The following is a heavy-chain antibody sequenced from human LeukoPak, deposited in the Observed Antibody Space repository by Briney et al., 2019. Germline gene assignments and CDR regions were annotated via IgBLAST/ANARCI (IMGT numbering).Heavy chain of an antibody. CDR1: GYIFTDYY. V-gene: IGHV1-2*02. Sequence: ASVKVSCKASGYIFTDYYMYWLRQAPGQGLERMGWINPNTGSTNYAQKFQGRVTMTRDTSISTAYMELSRLRFDDTAVYYCAIGTGFDLSAFDIWGQGTMVTVSS. CDR3: AIGTGFDLSAFDI. CDR2: INPNTGST. J-gene: IGHJ3*02. D-gene: IGHD3-10*01.